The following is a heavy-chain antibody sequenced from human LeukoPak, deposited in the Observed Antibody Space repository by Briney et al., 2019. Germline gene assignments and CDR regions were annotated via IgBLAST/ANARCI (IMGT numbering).Heavy chain of an antibody. J-gene: IGHJ6*04. V-gene: IGHV3-48*04. CDR1: GFTFSNNN. CDR3: AELGITMIGGV. CDR2: ISSSSSTI. Sequence: GGSLRLSCAASGFTFSNNNMNWVRQAPGKGLEWVSYISSSSSTIYYADSVKGRFTISRDNAKNSLYLQMNSLRAEDTAVYYCAELGITMIGGVWGKGTTVTISS. D-gene: IGHD3-10*02.